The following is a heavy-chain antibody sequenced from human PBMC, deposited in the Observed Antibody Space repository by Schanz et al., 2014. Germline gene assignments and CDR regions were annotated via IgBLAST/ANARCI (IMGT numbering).Heavy chain of an antibody. CDR2: RDSSGST. D-gene: IGHD3-10*01. Sequence: QVQLQESGPGLVKPSETLSLTCTVSGGSISSYYWSWIRQPPGKGLEWIGHRDSSGSTKYNPSLRRRAPIPLAPPKTQFSLRLNSGTAADTAVYYCANSMVRGVRMSDNWFGPWGQGTLVSVSS. CDR3: ANSMVRGVRMSDNWFGP. V-gene: IGHV4-59*08. CDR1: GGSISSYY. J-gene: IGHJ5*02.